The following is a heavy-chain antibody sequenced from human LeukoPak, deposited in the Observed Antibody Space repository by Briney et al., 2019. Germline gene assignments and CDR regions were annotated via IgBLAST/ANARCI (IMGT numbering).Heavy chain of an antibody. CDR3: ARQGGGGYVDN. J-gene: IGHJ4*01. D-gene: IGHD2-15*01. Sequence: SGALSLTCTISGGFISSYYWSWIRQPPGKGLEWIGYIYYGGNTNYNPSPKSRVSISMDRSKYKFYLKLCSVIAADPGVGYGARQGGGGYVDNWGQGSLVTVSS. V-gene: IGHV4-59*08. CDR2: IYYGGNT. CDR1: GGFISSYY.